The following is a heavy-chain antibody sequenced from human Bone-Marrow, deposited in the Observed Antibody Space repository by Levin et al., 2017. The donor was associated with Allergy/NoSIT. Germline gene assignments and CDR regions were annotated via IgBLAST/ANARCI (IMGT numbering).Heavy chain of an antibody. D-gene: IGHD2-21*02. CDR3: SLLRGKSYGDSTFYFGMDV. CDR2: IDWDDEK. V-gene: IGHV2-70*12. Sequence: VSGPTLVKPTQTLTLTCTFSGFSLSNSRMCVNWIRQPPGKALEWLALIDWDDEKFYSTSLITRLTISKGSAENQVVLTMTNVDPADTATYYCSLLRGKSYGDSTFYFGMDVWGQGTTVTVSS. CDR1: GFSLSNSRMC. J-gene: IGHJ6*02.